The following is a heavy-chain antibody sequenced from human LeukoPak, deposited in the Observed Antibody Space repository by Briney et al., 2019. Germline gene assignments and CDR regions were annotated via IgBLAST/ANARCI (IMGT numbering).Heavy chain of an antibody. CDR2: ISGSGGST. J-gene: IGHJ4*02. CDR1: GFTFSSYA. D-gene: IGHD6-19*01. CDR3: AKDSRHIAVAGNYFDY. V-gene: IGHV3-23*01. Sequence: GGSLRLSCAASGFTFSSYAMSWVRQAPGKGLEWVSAISGSGGSTYYADSVKGRFTISRDNSKNTLYLQMNSLRAEDTAVYYCAKDSRHIAVAGNYFDYWGQGTLVTVSS.